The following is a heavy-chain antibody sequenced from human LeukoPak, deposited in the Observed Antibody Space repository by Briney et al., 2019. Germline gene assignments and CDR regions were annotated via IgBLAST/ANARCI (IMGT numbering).Heavy chain of an antibody. Sequence: GASVKVSCKASGYTFTGYYMHWVRQAPGQGLEWMGRINPNSGGTNYAQKFQGRVTMTRDTSISTAYVELSRLRSDDTAVYYCARDGSRGSSSSGVRYGYWGQGTLVTVSS. D-gene: IGHD6-6*01. CDR1: GYTFTGYY. CDR3: ARDGSRGSSSSGVRYGY. V-gene: IGHV1-2*06. J-gene: IGHJ4*02. CDR2: INPNSGGT.